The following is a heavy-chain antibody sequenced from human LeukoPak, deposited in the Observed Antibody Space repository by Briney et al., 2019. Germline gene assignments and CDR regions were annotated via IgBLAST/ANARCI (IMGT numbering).Heavy chain of an antibody. J-gene: IGHJ4*02. D-gene: IGHD4-17*01. CDR2: IKQDGSEK. CDR1: GFTFSSYW. Sequence: PGGSLRLSCAASGFTFSSYWMSWVRQAPGKGLEWVANIKQDGSEKYYVDSVKGRFTISRDNAKNFLYLQMNSLRVEDTALYYCARDGDGRGEDFDYWGQGILVTVSS. V-gene: IGHV3-7*01. CDR3: ARDGDGRGEDFDY.